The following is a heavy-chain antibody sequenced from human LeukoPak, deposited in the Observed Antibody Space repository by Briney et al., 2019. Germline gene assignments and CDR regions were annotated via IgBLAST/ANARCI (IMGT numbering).Heavy chain of an antibody. Sequence: ASVNVSCKASGYTFTSYGISWVRQAPGQGLEWMGWISAYDGNTNYAQKLQGRVTMTTDTSTSTAYMELRSLRSDDTAVYYCARGVAAASAVGPLYYYYYGMDVWGQGTTVTVSS. D-gene: IGHD6-13*01. J-gene: IGHJ6*02. CDR2: ISAYDGNT. V-gene: IGHV1-18*01. CDR1: GYTFTSYG. CDR3: ARGVAAASAVGPLYYYYYGMDV.